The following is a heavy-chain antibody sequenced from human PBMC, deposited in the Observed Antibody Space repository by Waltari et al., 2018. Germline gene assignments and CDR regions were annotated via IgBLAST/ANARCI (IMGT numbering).Heavy chain of an antibody. CDR2: IKKDGSEK. J-gene: IGHJ4*02. CDR3: ARGHDYYDSSGYSG. V-gene: IGHV3-7*01. Sequence: EVQLVESGGGLVQPGGSLKLSCAASGFPFSSYWMSWVRPAPGKGLEWVANIKKDGSEKYYVDSVKGRFTISRDNAKNSLYLQMNSLRAEDTAVYYCARGHDYYDSSGYSGWGQGTLVTVSS. CDR1: GFPFSSYW. D-gene: IGHD3-22*01.